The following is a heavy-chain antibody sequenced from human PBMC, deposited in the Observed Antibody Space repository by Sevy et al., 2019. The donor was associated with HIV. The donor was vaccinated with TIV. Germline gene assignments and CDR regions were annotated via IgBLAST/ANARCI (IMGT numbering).Heavy chain of an antibody. V-gene: IGHV3-30*04. D-gene: IGHD2-8*01. Sequence: GGSLRLSCAASGFTFGNHAIHWVRQAPGKGLEWVAIISFDGRNEHYAGSVKGRFTISRANSKKTVYLQMTNLRSEDAAVYYCARDHCTDGVCFRSGYFDYWGQGTLVTVSS. CDR1: GFTFGNHA. CDR2: ISFDGRNE. J-gene: IGHJ4*01. CDR3: ARDHCTDGVCFRSGYFDY.